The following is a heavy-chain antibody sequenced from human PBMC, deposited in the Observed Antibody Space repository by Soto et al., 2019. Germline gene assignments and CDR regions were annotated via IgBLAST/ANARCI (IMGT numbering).Heavy chain of an antibody. CDR1: GYTFTSYG. V-gene: IGHV1-18*01. J-gene: IGHJ4*02. CDR3: ARDGDYDILTGDFDY. D-gene: IGHD3-9*01. Sequence: ASVKVSCKASGYTFTSYGISWVRQAPGQGLEWMGWISAYNGNTNYAQKLQGRVTMTTDTSTSTAYMELRSLRSDDTAVYYCARDGDYDILTGDFDYWGQGTLVTVSS. CDR2: ISAYNGNT.